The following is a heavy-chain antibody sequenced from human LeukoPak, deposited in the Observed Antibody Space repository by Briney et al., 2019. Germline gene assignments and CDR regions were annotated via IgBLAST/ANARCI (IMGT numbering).Heavy chain of an antibody. CDR3: ARQRLVADYYFDY. CDR1: GYSFTSYW. CDR2: IYPGDSDT. V-gene: IGHV5-51*01. Sequence: PGESLKLSCKGSGYSFTSYWIGWVRQMPGKGLEWMGIIYPGDSDTRYSPSFQGQVTISADKSISTAYLQWSSLKASDTAMYYCARQRLVADYYFDYWGQGTLVTVSS. D-gene: IGHD6-25*01. J-gene: IGHJ4*02.